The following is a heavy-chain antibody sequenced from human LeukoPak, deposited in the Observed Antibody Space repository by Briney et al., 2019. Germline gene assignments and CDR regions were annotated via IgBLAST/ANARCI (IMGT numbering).Heavy chain of an antibody. CDR1: GGTFSSYA. J-gene: IGHJ4*01. D-gene: IGHD3-22*01. Sequence: SVKVSCKASGGTFSSYAISWVRQAPGQGLEWMGRIIPILGIANYAQKFQGRVTLTADKSTSTAYMELSSLRSEDTAVYYCARDQDYYDSSGYSGIDYWGQGNPVTVSS. CDR3: ARDQDYYDSSGYSGIDY. CDR2: IIPILGIA. V-gene: IGHV1-69*04.